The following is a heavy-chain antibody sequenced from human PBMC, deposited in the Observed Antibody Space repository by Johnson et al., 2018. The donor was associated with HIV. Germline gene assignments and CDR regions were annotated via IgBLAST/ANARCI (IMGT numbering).Heavy chain of an antibody. Sequence: QVQLVESGGGVVQPGGSLRLSCAASGLTFSSYGMHWDRHTPAKVLEWVAFTRFDGSLTFYVESVKGRVTISRDNAENSLYLQMNSLRVDDTAVYYCARDPGPGSSSHERSWGGFDLWGQGTMVAVSS. J-gene: IGHJ3*01. CDR1: GLTFSSYG. CDR3: ARDPGPGSSSHERSWGGFDL. D-gene: IGHD6-6*01. CDR2: TRFDGSLT. V-gene: IGHV3-30*02.